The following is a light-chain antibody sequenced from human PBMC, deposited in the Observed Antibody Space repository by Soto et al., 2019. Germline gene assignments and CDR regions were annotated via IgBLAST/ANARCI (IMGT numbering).Light chain of an antibody. Sequence: ALAQPASVSGYPGQSITIACTGRSSDVGGYNYVSWYQQHPGKAPKFMIYEVSRRPSGVSNRFSGSKSGNTASLTVSGLQAEDEADYYCSSYTTSNTYVFGTGTKV. CDR2: EVS. V-gene: IGLV2-14*01. J-gene: IGLJ1*01. CDR3: SSYTTSNTYV. CDR1: SSDVGGYNY.